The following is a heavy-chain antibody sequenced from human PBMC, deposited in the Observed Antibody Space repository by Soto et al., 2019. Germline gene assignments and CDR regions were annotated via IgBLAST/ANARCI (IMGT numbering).Heavy chain of an antibody. Sequence: GESLKISCKGSGYSFTSYWIGWVRQMPGKGLEWMGIIYPGDSDTRYSPSFQGQVTISADKSISTAYLQWSSLKASDTAMYYCARQVRDGNNWYREIDYWGQGTLVTVSS. J-gene: IGHJ4*02. CDR3: ARQVRDGNNWYREIDY. CDR2: IYPGDSDT. CDR1: GYSFTSYW. V-gene: IGHV5-51*01. D-gene: IGHD6-13*01.